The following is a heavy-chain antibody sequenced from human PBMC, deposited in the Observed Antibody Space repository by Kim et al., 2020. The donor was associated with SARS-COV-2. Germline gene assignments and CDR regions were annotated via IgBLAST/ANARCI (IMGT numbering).Heavy chain of an antibody. D-gene: IGHD3-3*01. J-gene: IGHJ6*02. CDR1: GGSFSGYY. Sequence: SETLSLTCAVYGGSFSGYYWSWIRQPPGKGLEWIGEINHSGSTNYNPSLKSRVTISVDTSKNQFSLKLSSVTAADTAVYYCARFRRLRLLEISYYYYGMDVWGQGTTVTVSS. CDR2: INHSGST. V-gene: IGHV4-34*01. CDR3: ARFRRLRLLEISYYYYGMDV.